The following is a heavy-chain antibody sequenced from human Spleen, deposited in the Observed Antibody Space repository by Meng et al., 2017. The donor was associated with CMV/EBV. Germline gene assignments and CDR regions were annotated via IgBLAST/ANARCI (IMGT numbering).Heavy chain of an antibody. V-gene: IGHV1-2*02. D-gene: IGHD6-19*01. CDR2: INPNTGGT. CDR1: YPFSGNY. J-gene: IGHJ4*02. Sequence: YPFSGNYMPWVRQAPGQGLEWLGWINPNTGGTNYAQKFQGRVTMTRDTSISTVYMELSRLTSDDTAVYYCARRGLGGAVAGMGIDYWGQGTLVTVSS. CDR3: ARRGLGGAVAGMGIDY.